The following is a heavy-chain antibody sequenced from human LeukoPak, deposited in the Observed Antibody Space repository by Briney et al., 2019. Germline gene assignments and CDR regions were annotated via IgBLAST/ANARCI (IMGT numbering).Heavy chain of an antibody. CDR3: AKEKGFSSGWEHFDY. V-gene: IGHV3-23*01. J-gene: IGHJ4*02. CDR2: ITSSGRST. CDR1: GFTFSIYA. Sequence: GGSLRLSCAASGFTFSIYAMSWVRQAQGKGLEWVSAITSSGRSTYYAASAKGRFTISRDNSKNTLYLQMNSLRAEDTAVYYCAKEKGFSSGWEHFDYWGRGTLVTVSS. D-gene: IGHD6-19*01.